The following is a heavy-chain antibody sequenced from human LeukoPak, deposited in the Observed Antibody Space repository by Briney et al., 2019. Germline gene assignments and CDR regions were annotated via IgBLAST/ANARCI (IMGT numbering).Heavy chain of an antibody. CDR1: GGSISSGSYY. CDR3: ARNTYGQKWYFDY. Sequence: SQTLSLTCTVSGGSISSGSYYSNWIRQPAGKGLEWIGRIYTSGSTNYNPSLKSRVTISVNTSKNQFSLKLSSVTAADTAVYYCARNTYGQKWYFDYWGQGTLVTVSS. CDR2: IYTSGST. V-gene: IGHV4-61*02. J-gene: IGHJ4*02. D-gene: IGHD5-18*01.